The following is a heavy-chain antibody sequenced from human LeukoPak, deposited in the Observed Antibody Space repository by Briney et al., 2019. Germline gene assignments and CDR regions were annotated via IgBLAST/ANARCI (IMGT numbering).Heavy chain of an antibody. CDR3: ARDLGNYYGSGSYYNGYAFDI. CDR2: ISAYNGNT. Sequence: ASVKVSCKASGYTFTSYGISWVRQAPGQGLEWMGWISAYNGNTNYAQKLQGRVTMTTDTSTSTAYMELRSLRSDDTAVYYCARDLGNYYGSGSYYNGYAFDIWAKGQWSPSLQ. D-gene: IGHD3-10*01. CDR1: GYTFTSYG. J-gene: IGHJ3*02. V-gene: IGHV1-18*01.